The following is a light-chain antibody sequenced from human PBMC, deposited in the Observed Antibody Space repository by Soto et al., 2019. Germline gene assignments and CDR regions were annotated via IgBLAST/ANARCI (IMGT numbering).Light chain of an antibody. J-gene: IGKJ2*01. V-gene: IGKV1-39*01. CDR2: EAS. CDR1: HNIVTY. Sequence: DIHMAQSPPSLSASVGDRVTITCRASHNIVTYLNWYQQKSGKAPSLLIYEASHLQSGVPFRFFGSGSGTDFTLTIANLQQEDSATCCCQQSHSTPPPVGPGTKLEI. CDR3: QQSHSTPPP.